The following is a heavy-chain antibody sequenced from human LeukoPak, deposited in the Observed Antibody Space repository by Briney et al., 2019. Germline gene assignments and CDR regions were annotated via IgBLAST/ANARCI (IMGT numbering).Heavy chain of an antibody. J-gene: IGHJ4*02. Sequence: GRSLRLSCAASGFTFSSYGMHWVRQAPGKGLEWVGVISYDGRNEYYVDSVKGRFTISRDNSKTTLYLRMSSLTTEDTAMYYCAKENTAYTSGWLALFDNWGQGTLATVSS. CDR2: ISYDGRNE. CDR1: GFTFSSYG. CDR3: AKENTAYTSGWLALFDN. D-gene: IGHD6-19*01. V-gene: IGHV3-30*18.